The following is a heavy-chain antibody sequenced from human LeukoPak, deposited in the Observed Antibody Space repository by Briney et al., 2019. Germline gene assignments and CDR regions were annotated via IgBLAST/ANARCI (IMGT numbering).Heavy chain of an antibody. V-gene: IGHV4-59*01. J-gene: IGHJ3*02. Sequence: SETLSLTCTVSGGSISGYHWSWIRQTPGKGLEWIGYIYYSGSTKYNPSLKSRVTMSVDTSRDQFSLKLSSVTAADTAVYYCARGGLENGYHSNDAFDIWGQGTMVTVSS. CDR1: GGSISGYH. CDR2: IYYSGST. D-gene: IGHD3-22*01. CDR3: ARGGLENGYHSNDAFDI.